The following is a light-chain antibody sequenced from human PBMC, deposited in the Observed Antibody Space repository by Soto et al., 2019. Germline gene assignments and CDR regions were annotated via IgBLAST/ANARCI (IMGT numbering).Light chain of an antibody. CDR3: HHYLGSPWA. CDR1: RSVDSF. Sequence: EIVLTQSPGTLSLSPGERVTLSCRASRSVDSFLAWFQQKPGQAPRLLIYGASNRATGIPDRFSGSGSGTDFTLTITRLEPDDFAVYYCHHYLGSPWAFGQGTKVEV. CDR2: GAS. V-gene: IGKV3-20*01. J-gene: IGKJ1*01.